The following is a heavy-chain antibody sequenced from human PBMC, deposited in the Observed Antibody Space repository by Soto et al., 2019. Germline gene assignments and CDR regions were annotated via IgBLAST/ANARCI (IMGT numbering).Heavy chain of an antibody. D-gene: IGHD4-17*01. V-gene: IGHV1-46*01. CDR2: INPSGGST. CDR1: GYTFTSYY. Sequence: GASVKVSWKAAGYTFTSYYMHWVRQTPGQGLEWMGIINPSGGSTSYAQKFQGRVTMTRDTSTSTVYMELSSLRSEDTAVYYCAIYDYGGNSVARSLGHPPPQKDAFDIWGQGTMVTVSS. J-gene: IGHJ3*02. CDR3: AIYDYGGNSVARSLGHPPPQKDAFDI.